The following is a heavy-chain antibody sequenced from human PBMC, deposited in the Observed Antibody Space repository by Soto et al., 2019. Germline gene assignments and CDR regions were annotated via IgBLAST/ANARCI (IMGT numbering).Heavy chain of an antibody. D-gene: IGHD5-18*01. CDR1: GYTFTGYY. CDR2: INPNSGGT. CDR3: ARGGYSYGPRAVGYYYYGMDV. J-gene: IGHJ6*02. Sequence: ASVKVSCKASGYTFTGYYMHWVRQAPGQGLEWMGWINPNSGGTNYAQKFQGWVTMTRDTSISTAYMELSRLRSDDTAVYYCARGGYSYGPRAVGYYYYGMDVWGQGTTVTVSS. V-gene: IGHV1-2*04.